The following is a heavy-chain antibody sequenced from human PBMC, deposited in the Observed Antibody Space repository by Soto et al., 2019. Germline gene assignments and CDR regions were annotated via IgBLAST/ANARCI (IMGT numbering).Heavy chain of an antibody. Sequence: PSETLSLTCPVSVYSISIGNYWAWIRQPPGKRLEGIGSIYQSGSTYYNPSLRSRATISVDTSKNQFSLKLSSVTAADTAVYYCARVLGAPLYYFDYWGQGIMVTVSS. CDR2: IYQSGST. D-gene: IGHD1-26*01. J-gene: IGHJ4*02. CDR1: VYSISIGNY. CDR3: ARVLGAPLYYFDY. V-gene: IGHV4-38-2*02.